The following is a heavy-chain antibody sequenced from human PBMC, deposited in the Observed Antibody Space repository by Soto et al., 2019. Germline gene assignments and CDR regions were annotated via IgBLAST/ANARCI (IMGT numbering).Heavy chain of an antibody. D-gene: IGHD5-18*01. CDR2: ISWNSGNI. CDR1: GFTFDDYA. V-gene: IGHV3-9*01. Sequence: GGSLRLSCAASGFTFDDYAMHWVRQAPGKGLEWVSGISWNSGNIGYADSVKGRFTISRDNAKNSLYLQMNSLRAEDTALYYCAKGYSYGYREGFSYRGQGTLVPVSS. J-gene: IGHJ4*02. CDR3: AKGYSYGYREGFSY.